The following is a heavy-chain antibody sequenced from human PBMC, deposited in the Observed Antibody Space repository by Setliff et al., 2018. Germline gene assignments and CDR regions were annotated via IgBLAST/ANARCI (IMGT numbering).Heavy chain of an antibody. J-gene: IGHJ6*03. CDR3: ARAEYTSSSLYYYMDV. Sequence: ASVKVSCKAFRYTFNDYYIHWVRQTPGQGLEWMGRINPSSGGTDDAQNFLGRVTMTRDTAISTAYMELSRLTSDDTAVYYCARAEYTSSSLYYYMDVWVKGTTVTVSS. D-gene: IGHD6-6*01. V-gene: IGHV1-2*06. CDR2: INPSSGGT. CDR1: RYTFNDYY.